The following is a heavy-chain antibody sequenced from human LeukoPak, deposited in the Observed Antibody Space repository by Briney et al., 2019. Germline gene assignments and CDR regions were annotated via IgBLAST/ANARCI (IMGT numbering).Heavy chain of an antibody. CDR3: ARLPYYFDNSGYPGYFQY. V-gene: IGHV3-23*01. Sequence: PGGSLRLSCAASGFTFSSYAMSWVRQAPGKGLEWVSAISGSGGSTYYADSVKGRFTISRDNSKNTLYLQMNSLRAEDTAAYFCARLPYYFDNSGYPGYFQYWGQGSLVIVSS. CDR1: GFTFSSYA. J-gene: IGHJ1*01. D-gene: IGHD3-22*01. CDR2: ISGSGGST.